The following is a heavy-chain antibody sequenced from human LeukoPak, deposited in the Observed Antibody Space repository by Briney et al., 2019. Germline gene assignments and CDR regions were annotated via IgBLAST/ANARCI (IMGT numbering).Heavy chain of an antibody. V-gene: IGHV3-15*01. CDR1: GFTFRNAS. Sequence: PGGALSLSSASSGFTFRNASMSWARKPPGKGLGWVGRIKSKIDGGTTDYAAPVKGRFTISRDDSKNTLYLQMNSLTTEDTAVYFCAHRDTTMVRVDYWGQGTLVTVSS. J-gene: IGHJ4*02. CDR2: IKSKIDGGTT. CDR3: AHRDTTMVRVDY. D-gene: IGHD5-18*01.